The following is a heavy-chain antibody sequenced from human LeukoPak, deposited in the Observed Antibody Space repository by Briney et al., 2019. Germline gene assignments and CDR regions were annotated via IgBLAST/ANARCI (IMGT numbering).Heavy chain of an antibody. J-gene: IGHJ4*02. CDR2: IRGSGGST. CDR3: AKDDTWNRGSFDY. CDR1: GFTFTSYA. Sequence: TGGSLRLSCAASGFTFTSYAMSWVRQAPGKGLEWVSVIRGSGGSTYYADSVKGRFTISRDNFKNTLYLQMNSLRAEDTAVYYCAKDDTWNRGSFDYWGQGTLVTVSS. V-gene: IGHV3-23*01. D-gene: IGHD1-1*01.